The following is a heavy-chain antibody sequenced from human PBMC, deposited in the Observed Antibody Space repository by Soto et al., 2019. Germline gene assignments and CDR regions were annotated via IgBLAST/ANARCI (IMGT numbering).Heavy chain of an antibody. Sequence: QAQLVQSGAEVKKPGSSVKVSCKASGGTFSSYAISWVRQAPGQGLEWMGGIIPIFGTANYAQKFQGRVTITADESTSTAYMELSSLRSEDTAVYYCARLRLRDYYDSSGYHDAFDIWGQGTMVTVSS. CDR2: IIPIFGTA. CDR1: GGTFSSYA. D-gene: IGHD3-22*01. J-gene: IGHJ3*02. CDR3: ARLRLRDYYDSSGYHDAFDI. V-gene: IGHV1-69*01.